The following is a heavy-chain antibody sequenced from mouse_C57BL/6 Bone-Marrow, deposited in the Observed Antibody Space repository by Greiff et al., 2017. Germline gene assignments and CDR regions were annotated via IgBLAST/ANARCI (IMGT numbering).Heavy chain of an antibody. D-gene: IGHD6-1*01. J-gene: IGHJ4*01. Sequence: QVQLKESGPGLVQPSQSLSITCTVSGFSLTSYGVHWVRQSPGKGLEWLGVIWSGGSTDYNAAFISRLSISKDNSKSQVFFKMNSLQADDTAIYYCARNCLLDYYAMYYGGQGTSATVSS. CDR2: IWSGGST. CDR3: ARNCLLDYYAMYY. V-gene: IGHV2-2*01. CDR1: GFSLTSYG.